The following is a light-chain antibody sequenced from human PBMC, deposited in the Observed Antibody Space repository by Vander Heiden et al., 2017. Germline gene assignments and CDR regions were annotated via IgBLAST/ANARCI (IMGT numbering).Light chain of an antibody. CDR1: QSISSY. V-gene: IGKV1-39*01. CDR2: AAS. CDR3: QQSYSTLVFT. Sequence: DIQMTQSPSSLSASVGDRVTITCRASQSISSYLNWYQQKPGKAPKLLIYAASSLQSGVPSRISGSGSGTDFTLTISSLQPEDFATYYCQQSYSTLVFTFGPGTKVDIK. J-gene: IGKJ3*01.